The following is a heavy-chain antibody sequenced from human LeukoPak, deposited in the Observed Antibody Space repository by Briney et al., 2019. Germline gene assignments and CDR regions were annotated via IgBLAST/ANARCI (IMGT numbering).Heavy chain of an antibody. CDR2: ISSSGTYI. J-gene: IGHJ4*02. CDR1: EFTFSSYN. CDR3: AREPFWSGYFANLHFDY. D-gene: IGHD3-3*01. V-gene: IGHV3-21*01. Sequence: GGSRRLSCAASEFTFSSYNMNWVRQAPGKGLEWVSSISSSGTYIYYADSVKGRFTIFRDNAKNSLYLQMNSLRAEDTAVYYCAREPFWSGYFANLHFDYWGQGTLVTVSS.